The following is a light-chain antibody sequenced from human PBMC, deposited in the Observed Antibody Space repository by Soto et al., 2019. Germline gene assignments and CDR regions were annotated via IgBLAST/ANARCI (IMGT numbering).Light chain of an antibody. CDR3: QQYSSSPVT. J-gene: IGKJ4*01. V-gene: IGKV3-20*01. CDR1: RRVSNTY. CDR2: GVS. Sequence: EIVLAQSPGTLSLSPGERATLSRRASRRVSNTYLAWYQQKPGQAPRLLIYGVSSRATGIPDRFSGSGSGTDFTLTISRLEPEDFAVYYCQQYSSSPVTFGGGTKVDIK.